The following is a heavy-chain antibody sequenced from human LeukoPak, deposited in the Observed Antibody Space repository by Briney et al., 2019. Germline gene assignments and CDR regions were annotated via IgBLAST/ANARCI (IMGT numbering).Heavy chain of an antibody. CDR1: GFTFSNYD. J-gene: IGHJ3*02. D-gene: IGHD3-3*01. CDR2: MRNDGSQI. V-gene: IGHV3-30*02. Sequence: GGSLRLSCVASGFTFSNYDMHWVRQAPGKGLEWVASMRNDGSQIYHADSVKGRFTISRDNSKNTLYLQMNSLRVEDTAIYYCAKDMGRRIFGVAYDAFHIWGQGTMVTVSS. CDR3: AKDMGRRIFGVAYDAFHI.